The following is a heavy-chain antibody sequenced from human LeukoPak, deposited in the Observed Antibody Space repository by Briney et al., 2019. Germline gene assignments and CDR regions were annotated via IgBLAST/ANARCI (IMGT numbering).Heavy chain of an antibody. V-gene: IGHV1-2*02. CDR1: GYTFTTYG. J-gene: IGHJ6*03. CDR3: ARPYSNYFGDYYYMDV. Sequence: GASVKVSCKASGYTFTTYGISWVRQAPGQGLEWMGWINPNSGGTNYAQKFQGRVTMTRDTSISTAYMELSRLRSDDTAVYYCARPYSNYFGDYYYMDVWGKGTTVTVSS. D-gene: IGHD4-11*01. CDR2: INPNSGGT.